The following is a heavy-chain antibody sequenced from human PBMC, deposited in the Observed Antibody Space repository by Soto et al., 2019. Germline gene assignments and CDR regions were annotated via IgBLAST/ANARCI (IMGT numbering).Heavy chain of an antibody. Sequence: QVQLVESGGGVVQPGRSLRLSCAASGFTFSSYAMHWVRQAPGKGLEGVAVISYDGSNKYYADSVKGRFTISRDNSKNTLYRQMNSLRAEDTAVYYCARRDKNYAIIYYYYGMDVWGQGTTVTVSS. V-gene: IGHV3-30-3*01. CDR2: ISYDGSNK. J-gene: IGHJ6*02. CDR1: GFTFSSYA. D-gene: IGHD2-8*01. CDR3: ARRDKNYAIIYYYYGMDV.